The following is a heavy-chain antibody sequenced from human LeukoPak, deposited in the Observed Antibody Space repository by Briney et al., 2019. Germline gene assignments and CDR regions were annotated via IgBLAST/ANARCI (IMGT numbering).Heavy chain of an antibody. CDR3: AREGDTTTLFLDY. CDR1: GGSFSGYY. CDR2: INHSGST. J-gene: IGHJ4*02. V-gene: IGHV4-34*01. D-gene: IGHD5-18*01. Sequence: PSETLSLTCAVYGGSFSGYYWSWIRQPPGKGLEWIGEINHSGSTNYNLSLKSRVTISVDTSKNQFSLKLSSVTAADTAVYYCAREGDTTTLFLDYWGQGTLVTVSS.